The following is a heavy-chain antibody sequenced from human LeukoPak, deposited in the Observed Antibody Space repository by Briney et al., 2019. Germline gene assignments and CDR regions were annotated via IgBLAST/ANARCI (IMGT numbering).Heavy chain of an antibody. Sequence: PSETLSLTCAVSGGSISSGGYSWSWIRQPPGKGLEWIGYIYHSGSTYYNPSLKSRVTISVDRSKNQFSLKLSSVTAADTAVYYCARGGSGYSYGVSDYWGQGTLVTVSS. V-gene: IGHV4-30-2*01. J-gene: IGHJ4*02. CDR1: GGSISSGGYS. D-gene: IGHD5-18*01. CDR2: IYHSGST. CDR3: ARGGSGYSYGVSDY.